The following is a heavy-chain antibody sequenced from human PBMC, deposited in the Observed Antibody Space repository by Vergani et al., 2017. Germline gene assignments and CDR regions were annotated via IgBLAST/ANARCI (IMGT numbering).Heavy chain of an antibody. CDR1: GGSISSSSYY. V-gene: IGHV4-39*01. CDR3: ARGRDGYNYYFDY. J-gene: IGHJ4*02. D-gene: IGHD5-24*01. CDR2: IYYSGST. Sequence: QLQLQESGPGLVKPSETLSLTCTVSGGSISSSSYYWGWIRQPPGKGLEWIGSIYYSGSTYYNPSLKSRVTISVDTSKNQFSLKLSSVTAADTAVYYCARGRDGYNYYFDYWGQGTLVTVSS.